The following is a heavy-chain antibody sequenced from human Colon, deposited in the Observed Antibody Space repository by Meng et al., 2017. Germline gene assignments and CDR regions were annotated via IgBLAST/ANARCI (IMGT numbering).Heavy chain of an antibody. V-gene: IGHV4-30-4*01. CDR3: ARNPVIPDARTFDF. J-gene: IGHJ4*02. D-gene: IGHD2-2*01. CDR2: IHSSGNT. CDR1: NGSINSADYY. Sequence: QVQLQESGPGLVKPSQTPSLTRTISNGSINSADYYWNWIRQPPGKGPEWLGYIHSSGNTYYTPSLKSRLAMSLDTSKNQFSLRLTSVTAADTAVYYCARNPVIPDARTFDFWGQGALVTVSS.